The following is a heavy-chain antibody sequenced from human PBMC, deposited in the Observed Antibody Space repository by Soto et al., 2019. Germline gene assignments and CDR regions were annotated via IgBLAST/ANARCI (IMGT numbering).Heavy chain of an antibody. J-gene: IGHJ6*02. Sequence: GASVKVSCKASGGTFSSYAISWVRQAPGQGLEWMGGIIPIFGTANYAQKFQGRVTITADESTSTAYMELSSLRSEDTAVYYCARTYCGGDCYSDYYYYGMDVWGQGTTVTVSS. CDR3: ARTYCGGDCYSDYYYYGMDV. CDR2: IIPIFGTA. V-gene: IGHV1-69*13. CDR1: GGTFSSYA. D-gene: IGHD2-21*02.